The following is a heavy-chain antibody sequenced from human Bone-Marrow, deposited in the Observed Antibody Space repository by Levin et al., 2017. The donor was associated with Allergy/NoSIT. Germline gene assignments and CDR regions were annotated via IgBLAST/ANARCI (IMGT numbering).Heavy chain of an antibody. CDR3: ARDLTPYNSGWYDALDI. D-gene: IGHD6-19*01. Sequence: LSLTCAASGFTFSDSWMTWVRQAPGKGPEWVANIKLDGSEKNYVDSVKGRFTISRDNTMNSLYLQVNSLRAEDTAVYYCARDLTPYNSGWYDALDIWGQGTMVTVSS. CDR2: IKLDGSEK. CDR1: GFTFSDSW. J-gene: IGHJ3*02. V-gene: IGHV3-7*04.